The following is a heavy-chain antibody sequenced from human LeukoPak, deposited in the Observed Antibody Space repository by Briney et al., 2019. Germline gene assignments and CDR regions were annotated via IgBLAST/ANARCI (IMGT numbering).Heavy chain of an antibody. V-gene: IGHV3-30-3*01. CDR2: IASDGSHT. Sequence: PGRSLRLSCAASGFTFSTYFMHWVRQAPGKGLEWVAVIASDGSHTFYVESVKGRFTISRDNSKNTLYLQMNSLRAEDTADYFCARERQDTIVHSGAFDIWGQGTIVTVSS. J-gene: IGHJ3*02. CDR3: ARERQDTIVHSGAFDI. CDR1: GFTFSTYF. D-gene: IGHD3-10*01.